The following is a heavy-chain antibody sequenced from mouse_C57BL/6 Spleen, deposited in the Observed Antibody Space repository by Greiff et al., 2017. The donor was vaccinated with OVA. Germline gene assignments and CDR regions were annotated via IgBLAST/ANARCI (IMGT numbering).Heavy chain of an antibody. CDR3: ARDVWFAY. V-gene: IGHV5-4*01. J-gene: IGHJ3*01. CDR1: GFTFSSYA. CDR2: ISDGGSYT. Sequence: EVQLQESGGGLVKPGGSLKLSCAASGFTFSSYAMSWVRQTPEKRLEWVATISDGGSYTYYPDNVKGRFTISRDNAKNNLYLQMSHLKSEDTAMYYCARDVWFAYWGQGTLVTVSA.